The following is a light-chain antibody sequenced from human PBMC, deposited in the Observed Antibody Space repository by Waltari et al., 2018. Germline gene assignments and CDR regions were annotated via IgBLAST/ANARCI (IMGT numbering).Light chain of an antibody. V-gene: IGKV3-20*01. J-gene: IGKJ1*01. CDR1: QSISRT. CDR3: QHYLRLPVT. Sequence: EIVLTQSPGTLSLSPGERATLSCRASQSISRTLVWYQKKPGQAPRLLIYAASTRATSIPDRFSGSGSGTDFSLTISRLEPEDFAVYYCQHYLRLPVTFGQGTKVEIK. CDR2: AAS.